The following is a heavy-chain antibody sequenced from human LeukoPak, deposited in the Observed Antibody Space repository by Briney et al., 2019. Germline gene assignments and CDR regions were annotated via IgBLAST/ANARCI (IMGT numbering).Heavy chain of an antibody. D-gene: IGHD3-22*01. J-gene: IGHJ5*02. CDR3: AKTLGYSGYFSP. V-gene: IGHV3-23*01. CDR1: GFTFNSYA. Sequence: PGGSLRLSCAASGFTFNSYAMAWVRQAPGKGLEWVPAISGGGVNTYYADSVKGRFTISRDNSKNMLYLQMNSLRAEDTAVYYCAKTLGYSGYFSPWGQGTLVTVSS. CDR2: ISGGGVNT.